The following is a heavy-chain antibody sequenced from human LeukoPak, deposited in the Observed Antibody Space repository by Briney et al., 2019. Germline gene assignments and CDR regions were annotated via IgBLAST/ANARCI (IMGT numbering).Heavy chain of an antibody. J-gene: IGHJ6*03. Sequence: ASVKVSCKVSGYTLTELSMHWARQAPGKGLEWMGGFDPEDGETIYAQKFQGRVTMTEDTSTDTAYTELSSLRPEDTAVYYCATAGAYGSGRKYYYYYMDVWGKGTTVTISS. CDR3: ATAGAYGSGRKYYYYYMDV. V-gene: IGHV1-24*01. D-gene: IGHD3-10*01. CDR1: GYTLTELS. CDR2: FDPEDGET.